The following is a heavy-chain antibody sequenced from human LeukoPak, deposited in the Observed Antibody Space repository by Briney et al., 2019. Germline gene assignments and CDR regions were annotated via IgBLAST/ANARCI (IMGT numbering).Heavy chain of an antibody. CDR3: ARGLKTVAGPPFDY. V-gene: IGHV4-39*07. J-gene: IGHJ4*02. Sequence: SETLSLTCTVSGGSISDSTYYWGWIRQPPGKGLEWIGTIYYSGSTFYKSSLKSRVTISVDTSKNQFSLKMTSVTAADTAVYFCARGLKTVAGPPFDYWGQGTLVTVSS. CDR1: GGSISDSTYY. CDR2: IYYSGST. D-gene: IGHD6-19*01.